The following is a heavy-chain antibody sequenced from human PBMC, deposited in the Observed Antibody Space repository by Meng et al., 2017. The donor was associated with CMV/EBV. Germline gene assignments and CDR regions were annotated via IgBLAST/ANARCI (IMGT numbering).Heavy chain of an antibody. CDR1: GYTFTSYY. D-gene: IGHD2-2*01. V-gene: IGHV1-46*01. J-gene: IGHJ6*02. Sequence: ASVKVSCKASGYTFTSYYMHWVRQAPGQGLEWMGIINPSGGSTSYAQKFQSRVTMTRDTSTSTVYMELSSLRSEDTAVYYCARDRIVVVPGMDVWGQGTTVTVSS. CDR2: INPSGGST. CDR3: ARDRIVVVPGMDV.